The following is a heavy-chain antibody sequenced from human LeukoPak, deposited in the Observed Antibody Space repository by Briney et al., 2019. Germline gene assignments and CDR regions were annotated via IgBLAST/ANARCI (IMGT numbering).Heavy chain of an antibody. CDR2: IYYRVTS. Sequence: SETLSLTCTVSGGSISSYYWSWIRQPPGKGLEWIGYIYYRVTSDYNPSLKSRVTMSVDMSTRQISLKLSSVTAADTAVYYCAKAGMTRFDYWGQGIMVTVSS. V-gene: IGHV4-59*01. CDR1: GGSISSYY. D-gene: IGHD1-20*01. J-gene: IGHJ4*02. CDR3: AKAGMTRFDY.